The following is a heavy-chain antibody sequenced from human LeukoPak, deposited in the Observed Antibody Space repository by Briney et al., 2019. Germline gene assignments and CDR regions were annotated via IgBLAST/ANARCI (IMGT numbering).Heavy chain of an antibody. CDR2: IKSKTDGGTT. V-gene: IGHV3-15*01. CDR3: TTVLLWFGEPGGFDY. J-gene: IGHJ4*02. CDR1: GFTLSNAW. Sequence: SGGSLRLSCAASGFTLSNAWMSWVRQAPGKGVEWVGRIKSKTDGGTTDYAAPVKGRFTISRDDSKNTLYLQMNSLKTEDTAVYYCTTVLLWFGEPGGFDYWGQGTLVTVSS. D-gene: IGHD3-10*01.